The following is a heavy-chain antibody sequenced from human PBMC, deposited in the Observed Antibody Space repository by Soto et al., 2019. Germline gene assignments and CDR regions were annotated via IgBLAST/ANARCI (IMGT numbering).Heavy chain of an antibody. CDR1: GFTFSSYW. V-gene: IGHV3-74*03. J-gene: IGHJ4*02. CDR3: AKDLSWGQCDY. D-gene: IGHD3-16*01. CDR2: IRTDGAAT. Sequence: EVQLVESGGGLVQPGGSLRLSCAASGFTFSSYWMHWDRQDPEKGLVWVSSIRTDGAATQYADSVKGRFTVSRDNTKNTLYLQMNSLRVEDTAVYYCAKDLSWGQCDYWGQGTLVTVSS.